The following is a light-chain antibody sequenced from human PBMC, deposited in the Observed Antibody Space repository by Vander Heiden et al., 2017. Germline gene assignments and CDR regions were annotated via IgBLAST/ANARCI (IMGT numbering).Light chain of an antibody. CDR1: GGHTTYG. CDR3: QTWGSGIRV. J-gene: IGLJ3*02. CDR2: VNSDGSH. Sequence: QVALTQSPSASAPLGAAVNLTCTLGGGHTTYGIAWHPKQSEKGPRFLMKVNSDGSHTKWDGIPDRFAGSTSGSERYLTISSLQSDDEADYYCQTWGSGIRVFGGGTKLTVL. V-gene: IGLV4-69*01.